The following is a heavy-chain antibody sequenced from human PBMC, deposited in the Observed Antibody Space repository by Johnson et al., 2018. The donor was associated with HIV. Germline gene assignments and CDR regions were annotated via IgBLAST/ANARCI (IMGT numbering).Heavy chain of an antibody. CDR3: ARGWRGITMIDAFDI. CDR2: IYSGGST. CDR1: GFTFDDYT. Sequence: QVQLVESGGVVVQPGGSLRLSCAASGFTFDDYTMHWVRQAPGKGLEWVSVIYSGGSTYYADSVRGRVTISSDNSKNTLYLQMNSLRAEDTAVYYCARGWRGITMIDAFDIWGLGTMVTVSS. D-gene: IGHD3-22*01. V-gene: IGHV3-NL1*01. J-gene: IGHJ3*02.